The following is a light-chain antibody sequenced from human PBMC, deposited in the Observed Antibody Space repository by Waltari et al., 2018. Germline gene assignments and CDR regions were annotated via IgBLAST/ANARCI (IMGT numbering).Light chain of an antibody. J-gene: IGKJ1*01. CDR2: LGS. Sequence: DIVVTQSPLSLPVTPGEPASISCRSSQSLLHSNGFTYLGWYLQKPGQSPQLLIYLGSNRASGVPDRFSGSGSGTDFTLKISRVEAEDVGVYYCMQSLRALWTFGQGTKVEIK. CDR3: MQSLRALWT. CDR1: QSLLHSNGFTY. V-gene: IGKV2-28*01.